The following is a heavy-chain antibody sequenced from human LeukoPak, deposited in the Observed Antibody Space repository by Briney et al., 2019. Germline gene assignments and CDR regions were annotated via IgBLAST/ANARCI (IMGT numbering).Heavy chain of an antibody. CDR1: GFTFSSYW. CDR3: AKVDAGIAVAGIDY. D-gene: IGHD6-19*01. Sequence: GGSLRLSCAASGFTFSSYWMNWVRQAPGKGLEWVSAISGSGGSTYYADSVKGRFTISRDNSKNTLYLQMNSLRAEDTAVYYCAKVDAGIAVAGIDYWGQGTLVTVSS. CDR2: ISGSGGST. V-gene: IGHV3-23*01. J-gene: IGHJ4*02.